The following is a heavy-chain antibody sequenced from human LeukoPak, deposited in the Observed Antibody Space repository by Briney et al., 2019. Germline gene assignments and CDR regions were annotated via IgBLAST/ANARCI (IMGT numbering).Heavy chain of an antibody. CDR2: ISSSSSYT. D-gene: IGHD3-10*01. V-gene: IGHV3-11*05. CDR1: GFTFSDYY. CDR3: ARDSGFGELGAFDI. J-gene: IGHJ3*02. Sequence: GGSLRLSCTASGFTFSDYYMSWIRQAPGKGLEWVSYISSSSSYTNYADSVKGRFTISRDNAKNSLYLQMNSLRAEDTAVYYCARDSGFGELGAFDIWGQGTMVTVSS.